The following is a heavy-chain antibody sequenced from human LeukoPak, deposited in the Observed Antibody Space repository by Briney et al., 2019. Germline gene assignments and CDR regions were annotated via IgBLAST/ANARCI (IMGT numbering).Heavy chain of an antibody. V-gene: IGHV3-23*01. J-gene: IGHJ4*02. CDR1: GFTFSSYA. CDR3: AKRSRDSSGYFDY. CDR2: ITGSGDYT. D-gene: IGHD3-22*01. Sequence: GGSLRLSCAASGFTFSSYAMSWVRQAPGKGLEWVSAITGSGDYTNFADSVKGRLTISRDNSKNTLYLQMNNLRAEDTAVYYCAKRSRDSSGYFDYWGQGSLVTVSS.